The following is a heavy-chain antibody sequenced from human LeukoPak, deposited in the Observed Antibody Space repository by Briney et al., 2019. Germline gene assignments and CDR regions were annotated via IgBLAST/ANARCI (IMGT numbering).Heavy chain of an antibody. D-gene: IGHD2-2*01. V-gene: IGHV3-48*01. CDR1: GYTFSSYS. CDR3: ARVPGIPAFDI. J-gene: IGHJ3*02. Sequence: GGSLRLSCAASGYTFSSYSMNWVRQAPGKGLEWVSYISSSSSSIYYADSVKGRFTISRDNAKNSLYLQMNSLRAEDTAVYYCARVPGIPAFDIWGQGTMVTVSS. CDR2: ISSSSSSI.